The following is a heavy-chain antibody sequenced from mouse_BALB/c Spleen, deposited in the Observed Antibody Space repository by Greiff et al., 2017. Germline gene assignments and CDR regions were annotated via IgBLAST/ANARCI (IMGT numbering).Heavy chain of an antibody. Sequence: EVHLVESGPGLVKPSQSLSLTCTVTGYSITSDYAWNWIRQFPGNKLEWMGYISYSGSTSYNPSLKSRISITRDTSKNQFFLQLNSVTTEDTATYYCARSHYYGTSYFDYWGQGTTLTVSS. D-gene: IGHD1-1*01. CDR1: GYSITSDYA. CDR3: ARSHYYGTSYFDY. V-gene: IGHV3-2*02. J-gene: IGHJ2*01. CDR2: ISYSGST.